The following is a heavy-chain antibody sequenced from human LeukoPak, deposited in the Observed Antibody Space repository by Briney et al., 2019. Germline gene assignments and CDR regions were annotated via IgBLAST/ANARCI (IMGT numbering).Heavy chain of an antibody. Sequence: ASVKVSCKASGYTFTGYYMHWVRLAPGQGLEWMGWINPNSGGTNYAQKFRGRVTMTRDTSISTTYMELSRLRSDDTAVYYCARGVYYDSSGYYPHWGQGTLVTVSS. CDR2: INPNSGGT. V-gene: IGHV1-2*02. CDR1: GYTFTGYY. J-gene: IGHJ4*02. D-gene: IGHD3-22*01. CDR3: ARGVYYDSSGYYPH.